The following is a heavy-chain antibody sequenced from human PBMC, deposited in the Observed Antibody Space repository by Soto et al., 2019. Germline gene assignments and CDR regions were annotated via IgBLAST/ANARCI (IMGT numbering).Heavy chain of an antibody. CDR2: ILYGGST. J-gene: IGHJ5*02. CDR3: ARGWDTRITGTTTWFDP. Sequence: QVQLQESGPGLVKPSQTLSLTCSVSGDSLRSGEYYWTWIRQSPGKGLEWIGFILYGGSTKYNPSLERRLTMSVDRSKNQCSLRLSSVTAADTAVYFCARGWDTRITGTTTWFDPWGPGTLVTVSS. V-gene: IGHV4-30-4*01. D-gene: IGHD1-20*01. CDR1: GDSLRSGEYY.